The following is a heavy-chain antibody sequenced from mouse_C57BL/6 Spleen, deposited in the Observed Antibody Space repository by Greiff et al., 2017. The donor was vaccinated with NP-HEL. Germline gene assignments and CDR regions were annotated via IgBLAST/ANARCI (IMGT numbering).Heavy chain of an antibody. CDR2: INPGSGGT. J-gene: IGHJ3*01. CDR1: GYAFTNYL. V-gene: IGHV1-54*01. Sequence: QVQLKQSGAELVRPGTSVKVSCKASGYAFTNYLIEWVKQRPGQGLEWIGVINPGSGGTNYNEKFKGKATLTADKSSSPAYMQLSSLTSEDSAVYFCARRTLGRSFAYWGQGTLVTVSA. CDR3: ARRTLGRSFAY. D-gene: IGHD4-1*01.